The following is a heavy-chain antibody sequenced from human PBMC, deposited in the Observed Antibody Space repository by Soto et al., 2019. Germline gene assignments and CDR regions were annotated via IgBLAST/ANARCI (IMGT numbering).Heavy chain of an antibody. CDR3: ASERLEKYDNSGYYYYRIDV. D-gene: IGHD3-22*01. J-gene: IGHJ6*01. V-gene: IGHV1-18*01. CDR2: GSAYNGNT. CDR1: GYTFTCYG. Sequence: ASVKVSCKASGYTFTCYGIGWVRQAPGQGLERMGWGSAYNGNTNYAQKLQGRGTMTTDTATSTGCMERRRLRSDDTAVDYCASERLEKYDNSGYYYYRIDV.